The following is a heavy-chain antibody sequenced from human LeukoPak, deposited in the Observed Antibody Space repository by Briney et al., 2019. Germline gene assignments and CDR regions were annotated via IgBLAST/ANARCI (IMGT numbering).Heavy chain of an antibody. CDR2: INSDGSST. CDR1: GFTSSSYW. CDR3: ARVMSPYGDFDY. Sequence: PGGSLRLSCAASGFTSSSYWMYWVRQAPGKGLVWVSRINSDGSSTNYADSVKGRFTISRDNAKNTLYLQMSSLRAEDTAVYYCARVMSPYGDFDYWGQGTLVSVSS. J-gene: IGHJ4*02. V-gene: IGHV3-74*01. D-gene: IGHD4-17*01.